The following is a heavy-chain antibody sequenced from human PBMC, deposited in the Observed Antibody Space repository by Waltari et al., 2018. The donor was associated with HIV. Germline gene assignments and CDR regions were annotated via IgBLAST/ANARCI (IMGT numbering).Heavy chain of an antibody. V-gene: IGHV3-23*01. CDR3: AIHSSSHPYYYAMDV. J-gene: IGHJ6*02. D-gene: IGHD6-13*01. CDR2: ISGTGDHT. Sequence: EVQLLESGGGLVQPGQSLTISCTVSGFSFVNYAMSWVRQAPGKGLEWVSAISGTGDHTFYADSVKGRFTISRDNSKRTLYLQMNSLRAEDTALYYCAIHSSSHPYYYAMDVWGQGTTVTVSS. CDR1: GFSFVNYA.